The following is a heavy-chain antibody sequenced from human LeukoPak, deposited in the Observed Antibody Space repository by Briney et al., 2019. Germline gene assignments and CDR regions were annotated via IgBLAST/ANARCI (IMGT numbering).Heavy chain of an antibody. V-gene: IGHV4-34*01. Sequence: PSETLSLTCAVYGGSFSAYYWSWIRQPPGKGLEWIGEVYNSGSTNYNPSLKSRVNISVDTSKNQFSLKLSSVTAADTAVYYCARVSRLWWARDIWGQGTMVTVPS. D-gene: IGHD2-21*01. CDR2: VYNSGST. CDR1: GGSFSAYY. J-gene: IGHJ3*02. CDR3: ARVSRLWWARDI.